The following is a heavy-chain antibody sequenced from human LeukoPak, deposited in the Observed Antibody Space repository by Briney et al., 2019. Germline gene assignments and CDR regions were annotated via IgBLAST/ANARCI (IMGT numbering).Heavy chain of an antibody. V-gene: IGHV7-4-1*02. CDR3: ARDQGDFWVSPGPYYYYYGMDV. Sequence: GASVKVSCKASGYTFTSYAMNWVRQAPGQGLEWMGWINTNTGNPTYAQGFTGRFVFSLDTSVSTAYLQISSLKAEDTAVYYCARDQGDFWVSPGPYYYYYGMDVWGQGTTVTVSS. J-gene: IGHJ6*02. D-gene: IGHD3-3*01. CDR1: GYTFTSYA. CDR2: INTNTGNP.